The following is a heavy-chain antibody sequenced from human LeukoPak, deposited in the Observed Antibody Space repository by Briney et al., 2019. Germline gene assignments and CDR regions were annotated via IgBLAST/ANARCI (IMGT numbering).Heavy chain of an antibody. V-gene: IGHV1-18*04. Sequence: ASVKVSCKASGYTFTGYYMRWVRQAPGQGLEWMGWISAYNGNTNYAQKLQGRVTMTTDTSTSTAYMELRSLRSDDTAVYYCARGGQTGGGNYYDSSGYYSFDYWGQGTLVTVSS. CDR1: GYTFTGYY. CDR2: ISAYNGNT. CDR3: ARGGQTGGGNYYDSSGYYSFDY. D-gene: IGHD3-22*01. J-gene: IGHJ4*02.